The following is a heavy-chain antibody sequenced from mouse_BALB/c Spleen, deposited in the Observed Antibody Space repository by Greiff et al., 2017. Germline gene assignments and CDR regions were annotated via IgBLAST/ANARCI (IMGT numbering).Heavy chain of an antibody. CDR2: ISSGGSYT. CDR3: ARHDITTAYFDY. V-gene: IGHV5-6*01. D-gene: IGHD1-2*01. Sequence: EVQLVESGGDLVKPGGSLKLSCAASGFTFSSYGMSWVRQTPDKRLEWVATISSGGSYTYYPDSVKGRFTISRDNAKNTLYLQMSSLKSEDTAMYYCARHDITTAYFDYWGQGTTLTVSS. J-gene: IGHJ2*01. CDR1: GFTFSSYG.